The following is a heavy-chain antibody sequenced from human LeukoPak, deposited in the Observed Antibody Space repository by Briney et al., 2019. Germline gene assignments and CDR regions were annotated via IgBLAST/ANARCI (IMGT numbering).Heavy chain of an antibody. Sequence: GGSLRLSCAASGFTFSSYSMNWVRQAPGKGLEWVSYISSSSTIYYADSVKGRFTISRDNAKNSLYLQMNSLRAEDTAVYYCARVDGIRYGSDLTDYWGQGTLVTVSS. J-gene: IGHJ4*02. CDR1: GFTFSSYS. CDR3: ARVDGIRYGSDLTDY. CDR2: ISSSSTI. V-gene: IGHV3-48*01. D-gene: IGHD3-10*01.